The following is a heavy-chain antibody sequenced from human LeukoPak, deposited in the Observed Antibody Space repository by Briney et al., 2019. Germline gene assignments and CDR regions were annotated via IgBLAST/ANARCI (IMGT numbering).Heavy chain of an antibody. CDR3: AKGPLQWLVR. J-gene: IGHJ4*02. Sequence: GGSLRLSCAASGFTFSSNAMSWVRQAPGKGLEWVSTISGSGDSTFYADSVKGRFTISRDNSKNTLYLQMNSLRAEDTAVYYCAKGPLQWLVRWGQGTLVTVSS. V-gene: IGHV3-23*01. D-gene: IGHD6-19*01. CDR1: GFTFSSNA. CDR2: ISGSGDST.